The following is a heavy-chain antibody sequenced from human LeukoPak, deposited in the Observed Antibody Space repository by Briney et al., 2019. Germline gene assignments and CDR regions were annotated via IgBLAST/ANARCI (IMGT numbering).Heavy chain of an antibody. CDR1: GFTFSSYA. Sequence: PGGSLRLSCSASGFTFSSYAMHWVRQAPGKGLEYVSAITTNGDSTFYADSVKGRFTISRDNSKNTLYLQMSSLRAEDTAVYYCVKDRERFYTPFDWWGQGTLVTVSS. CDR2: ITTNGDST. V-gene: IGHV3-64D*06. J-gene: IGHJ4*02. CDR3: VKDRERFYTPFDW. D-gene: IGHD2-2*02.